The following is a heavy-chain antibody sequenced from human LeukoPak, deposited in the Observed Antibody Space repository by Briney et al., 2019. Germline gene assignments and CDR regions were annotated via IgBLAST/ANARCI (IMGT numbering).Heavy chain of an antibody. CDR1: GFTFSSYA. D-gene: IGHD3-22*01. V-gene: IGHV3-23*01. J-gene: IGHJ6*02. CDR2: IRGSVGST. CDR3: AKHYHHSGSTPHYYYYYGMDV. Sequence: GWSLRLSCAASGFTFSSYAMSWVRQAPGTGLEGVSAIRGSVGSTYYADSVKGRFTIPRDNSKDTLYLQLNSLRAEHTAEYYGAKHYHHSGSTPHYYYYYGMDVWGQGTTVTVPS.